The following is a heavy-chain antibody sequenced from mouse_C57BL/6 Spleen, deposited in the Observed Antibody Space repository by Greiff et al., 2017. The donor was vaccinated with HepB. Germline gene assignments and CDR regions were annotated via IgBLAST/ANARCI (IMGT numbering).Heavy chain of an antibody. Sequence: QVHVKQSGAELVRPGASVTLSCKASGYTFTDYEMHWVKQTPVHGLEWIGAIDPETGGTAYNQKFKGKAILTADKSSSTAYMELRSLTSEDSAVYYCTRYYGYDGDYFDYWGQGTTLTVSS. CDR3: TRYYGYDGDYFDY. CDR1: GYTFTDYE. J-gene: IGHJ2*01. V-gene: IGHV1-15*01. CDR2: IDPETGGT. D-gene: IGHD2-2*01.